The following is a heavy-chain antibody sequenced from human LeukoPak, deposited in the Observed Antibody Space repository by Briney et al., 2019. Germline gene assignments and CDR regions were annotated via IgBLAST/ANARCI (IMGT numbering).Heavy chain of an antibody. J-gene: IGHJ6*03. V-gene: IGHV1-2*02. CDR3: ARDYDFWSGYYYYYMDV. CDR1: GYTFTAYY. D-gene: IGHD3-3*01. CDR2: INPNSGGT. Sequence: VASVKVSCKASGYTFTAYYMHWVRQAPGQGLEWMGWINPNSGGTYYAQKFQGRVTMTRDTSISTAYMELSRLRSDDTAVYYCARDYDFWSGYYYYYMDVWGKGTTVTVSS.